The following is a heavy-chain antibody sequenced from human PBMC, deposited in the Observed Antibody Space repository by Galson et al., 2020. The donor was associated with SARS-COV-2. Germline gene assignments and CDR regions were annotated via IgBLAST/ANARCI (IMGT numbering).Heavy chain of an antibody. CDR2: LNPNRGGT. Sequence: ASVKVSCKASGYTFTGYYMHWVRQAPGQGLEWMGWLNPNRGGTNYAQMFQGWVTMTRDTSISTAYMELSRLRSDDTAVYCCSRDPFLRTAMGLGIGYYCHYCMEVVGQGTTVTVSS. CDR1: GYTFTGYY. D-gene: IGHD5-18*01. CDR3: SRDPFLRTAMGLGIGYYCHYCMEV. J-gene: IGHJ6*02. V-gene: IGHV1-2*04.